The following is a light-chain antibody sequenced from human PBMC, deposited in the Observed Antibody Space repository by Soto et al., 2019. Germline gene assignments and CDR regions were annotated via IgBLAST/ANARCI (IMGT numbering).Light chain of an antibody. CDR3: QQYGSSRLT. V-gene: IGKV3-20*01. CDR1: QSVSSSY. J-gene: IGKJ4*01. CDR2: GAS. Sequence: DIELTQSPGTLSLSPGERATLSCRASQSVSSSYLAWYQQKPGQAPRLLIYGASSRATGIPDRFSGSGSGTDFTLTISRLEPEDFAVYYCQQYGSSRLTFGGGTKVEIK.